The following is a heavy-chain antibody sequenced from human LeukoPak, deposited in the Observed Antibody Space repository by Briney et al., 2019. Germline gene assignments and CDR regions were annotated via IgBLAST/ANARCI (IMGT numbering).Heavy chain of an antibody. CDR2: IYYSGST. D-gene: IGHD3-16*01. Sequence: SETLSLTCTVSGGSISSYFWTWIRQPPGKGLEWIGYIYYSGSTNYNPSLKSRVTISMDTSKNQFSLKLSSVTAADTAVYYCARGVTGWFGGFDYWGQGTLVTVSS. CDR1: GGSISSYF. V-gene: IGHV4-59*12. J-gene: IGHJ4*02. CDR3: ARGVTGWFGGFDY.